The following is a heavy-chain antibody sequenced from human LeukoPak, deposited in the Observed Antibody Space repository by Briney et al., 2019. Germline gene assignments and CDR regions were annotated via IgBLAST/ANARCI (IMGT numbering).Heavy chain of an antibody. D-gene: IGHD6-19*01. Sequence: PGGSLRLSCAASGFTFSSYGMHWVRQAPGKGLEGVAVIWYDGSNKYYADSVKGRFTISRDNSKNTLYLQMNSLRAEDTAVYYCAKVGGWYEQYYYYYMDVWGKGTTVTVSS. CDR3: AKVGGWYEQYYYYYMDV. CDR2: IWYDGSNK. V-gene: IGHV3-33*06. CDR1: GFTFSSYG. J-gene: IGHJ6*03.